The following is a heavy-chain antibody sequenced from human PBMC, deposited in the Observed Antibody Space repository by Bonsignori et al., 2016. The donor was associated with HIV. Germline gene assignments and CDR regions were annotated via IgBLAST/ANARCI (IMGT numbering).Heavy chain of an antibody. CDR2: SKSRANSYTT. Sequence: VRQMPGKGLEWVGRSKSRANSYTTEYAASVKGRFTISRDVAQSSLYLQMSSLETEDTAVYYCTRGDYWGRGTLVTVSS. J-gene: IGHJ4*02. CDR3: TRGDY. V-gene: IGHV3-72*01.